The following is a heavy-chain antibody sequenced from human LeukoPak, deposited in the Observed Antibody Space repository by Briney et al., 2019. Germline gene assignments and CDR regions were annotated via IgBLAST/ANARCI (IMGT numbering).Heavy chain of an antibody. V-gene: IGHV3-23*01. D-gene: IGHD2/OR15-2a*01. J-gene: IGHJ4*02. CDR3: AREGPRGNSQFDY. CDR2: ISGSGGST. Sequence: GGSLRLSCAASGFTFSSYAMSWVRQAPGKGLEWVSAISGSGGSTYYADSVKGRFTISRDNSKNSLYLRMNSLRAEDTAVYYCAREGPRGNSQFDYWGQGTLVTVSS. CDR1: GFTFSSYA.